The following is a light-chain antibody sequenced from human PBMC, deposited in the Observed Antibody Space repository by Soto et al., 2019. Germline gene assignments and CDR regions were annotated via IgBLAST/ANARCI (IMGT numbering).Light chain of an antibody. CDR1: QSLSSNY. CDR2: DAS. J-gene: IGKJ5*01. Sequence: EIVLTQSPGTLSLSPGDTATLSCRASQSLSSNYLAWYQQRPGQAPRLLIYDASSRATGIPDRFSGSGSGTDLTLTITRLDPEDFAVYYCQQYGGSMTFGQGTRLEIE. V-gene: IGKV3-20*01. CDR3: QQYGGSMT.